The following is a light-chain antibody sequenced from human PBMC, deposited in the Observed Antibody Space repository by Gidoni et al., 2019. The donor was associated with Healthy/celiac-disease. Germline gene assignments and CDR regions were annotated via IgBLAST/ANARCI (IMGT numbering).Light chain of an antibody. Sequence: EIVLTQSPATLSLSPGERATLSCRASQSVSSYLAWYQQQPGQAPRLLIYDASNRATGIPARFSGSGSGTDFTLTISSLEPEYFAVYYCQQRSNWPRTFGQGTKVEIK. CDR1: QSVSSY. J-gene: IGKJ1*01. CDR3: QQRSNWPRT. CDR2: DAS. V-gene: IGKV3-11*01.